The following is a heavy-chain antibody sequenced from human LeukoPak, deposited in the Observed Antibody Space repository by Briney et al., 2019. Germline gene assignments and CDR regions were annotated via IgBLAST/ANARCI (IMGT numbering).Heavy chain of an antibody. V-gene: IGHV4-61*02. D-gene: IGHD6-19*01. CDR1: GGSISSGTYY. J-gene: IGHJ2*01. Sequence: SQTLSLTCTVSGGSISSGTYYWTWIRQPAGKGLEWIGRIYTTGSTNYNPSLKSRVTMSTDTSKNQFSLKLSSVTAADTAVYYCARERFIAVALTYFDLWGRGTLVTVSS. CDR3: ARERFIAVALTYFDL. CDR2: IYTTGST.